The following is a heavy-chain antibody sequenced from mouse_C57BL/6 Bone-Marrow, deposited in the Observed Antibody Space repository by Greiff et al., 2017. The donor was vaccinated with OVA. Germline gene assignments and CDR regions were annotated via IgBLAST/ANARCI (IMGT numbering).Heavy chain of an antibody. CDR2: IYPGSGST. Sequence: VQLQESGAELVKPGASVKMSCKASGYTFTSYWITWVKQRPGQGLEWIGDIYPGSGSTNYNEKFKSKATLTVDTSSSTAYMQLSSLTSEDSAVYYCARCEVYYDYDGYWGQGTTLTVSS. CDR3: ARCEVYYDYDGY. V-gene: IGHV1-55*01. D-gene: IGHD2-4*01. CDR1: GYTFTSYW. J-gene: IGHJ2*01.